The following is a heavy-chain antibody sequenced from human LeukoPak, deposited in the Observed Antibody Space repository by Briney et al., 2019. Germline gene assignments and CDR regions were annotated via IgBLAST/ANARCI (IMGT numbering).Heavy chain of an antibody. J-gene: IGHJ4*02. V-gene: IGHV1-2*02. CDR3: ARGGWIQLTVNAFFGY. Sequence: ASVTVSCTASGYTFTVYYMHWVRQAPGQGLEWMGWINPNSGGTNYAQQFQGRGTMTRDTSISTAYMELSRLRSDDTAVYYCARGGWIQLTVNAFFGYWGQGTLVAVSS. D-gene: IGHD5-18*01. CDR1: GYTFTVYY. CDR2: INPNSGGT.